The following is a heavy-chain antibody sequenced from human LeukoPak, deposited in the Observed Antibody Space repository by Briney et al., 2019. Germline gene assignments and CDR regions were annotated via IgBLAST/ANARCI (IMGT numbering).Heavy chain of an antibody. J-gene: IGHJ6*02. CDR2: ISYIGST. CDR3: ARDLVTVTKGFDI. CDR1: DDSFSSHY. D-gene: IGHD4-17*01. Sequence: SETLSLTCAVSDDSFSSHYWTWIRQPPGKGLEWIGYISYIGSTNYNPSLKSRVTISIDTSKNQFSLKLSSVTAADTAVYYCARDLVTVTKGFDIWGQGTTVTVSS. V-gene: IGHV4-59*11.